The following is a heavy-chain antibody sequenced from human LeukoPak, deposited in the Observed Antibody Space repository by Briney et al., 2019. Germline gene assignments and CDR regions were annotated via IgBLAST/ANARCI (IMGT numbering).Heavy chain of an antibody. J-gene: IGHJ5*02. CDR1: GGTFSSYA. V-gene: IGHV1-69*01. Sequence: SVKVSCKASGGTFSSYAISWVRQAPGQGLEWMGGIIPIFGTANYAQKFQGRVTITADESTSTAHMELSSLRSEDTAVYYCASGKITMIVDWTRDVNWFDRWGQGTLVTVSS. CDR3: ASGKITMIVDWTRDVNWFDR. D-gene: IGHD3-22*01. CDR2: IIPIFGTA.